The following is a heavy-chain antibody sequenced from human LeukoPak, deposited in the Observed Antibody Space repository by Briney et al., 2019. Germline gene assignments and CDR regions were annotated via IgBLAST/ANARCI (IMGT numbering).Heavy chain of an antibody. Sequence: PGGSLRLSCAASGFTFSSYGMSWVRQAPGKGLEWVSVISGSGGSTYYAASVKGRFTISRDNSKNTLYLQMNSLRAEDTAVYYCARGDPCLGGDCSHDAFDIWGQGTMVTVSS. D-gene: IGHD2-21*02. J-gene: IGHJ3*02. CDR2: ISGSGGST. CDR3: ARGDPCLGGDCSHDAFDI. V-gene: IGHV3-23*01. CDR1: GFTFSSYG.